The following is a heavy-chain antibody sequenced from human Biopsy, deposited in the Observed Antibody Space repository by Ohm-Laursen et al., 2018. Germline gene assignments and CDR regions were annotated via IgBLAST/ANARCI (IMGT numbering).Heavy chain of an antibody. Sequence: GASMKVSCKTFGGTLSKYAMSWVRQAPGQGLEWLGVIIAPSGTTNNAQRFQGRLSITADESATSVYMELSSLTSEDTAVYYFARTGTYYHDSSLYYFYGLDLWGQGSTVTVFS. V-gene: IGHV1-69*13. D-gene: IGHD3-22*01. CDR1: GGTLSKYA. J-gene: IGHJ6*02. CDR3: ARTGTYYHDSSLYYFYGLDL. CDR2: IIAPSGTT.